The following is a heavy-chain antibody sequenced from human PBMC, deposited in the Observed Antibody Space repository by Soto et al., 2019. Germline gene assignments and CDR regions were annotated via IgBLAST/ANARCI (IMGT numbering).Heavy chain of an antibody. CDR3: ARKRLRSWALPYTWFDP. V-gene: IGHV4-4*02. CDR2: IYHSGST. Sequence: SETLSLTCAVSRGSISSSNWWSWVRQPPGKGLEWIGEIYHSGSTNYNPSLKSRVTISVDKSKNQFSLKLSAVTAADTAVYYCARKRLRSWALPYTWFDPWGQGTLVTVSS. D-gene: IGHD3-16*01. CDR1: RGSISSSNW. J-gene: IGHJ5*02.